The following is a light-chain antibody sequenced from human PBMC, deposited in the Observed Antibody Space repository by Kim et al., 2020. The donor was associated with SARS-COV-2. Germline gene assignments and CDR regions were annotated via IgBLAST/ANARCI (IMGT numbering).Light chain of an antibody. Sequence: ASVGDRVPITCRARQDIRNDLGWYQQNPGRAPKRLIYGASSLQSGVPSRFSGSGSGTEFTLTISSVQPEDFATYFCLQHNTYPITFGQGTRLEIK. CDR1: QDIRND. CDR3: LQHNTYPIT. J-gene: IGKJ5*01. CDR2: GAS. V-gene: IGKV1-17*01.